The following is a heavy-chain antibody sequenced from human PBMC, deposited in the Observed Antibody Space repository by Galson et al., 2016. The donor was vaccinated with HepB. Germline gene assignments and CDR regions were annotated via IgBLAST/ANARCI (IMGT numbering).Heavy chain of an antibody. D-gene: IGHD3-16*01. CDR1: GFTFSSSS. CDR2: IDGRDDTT. CDR3: ARDLAPFNFDY. J-gene: IGHJ4*02. V-gene: IGHV3-23*01. Sequence: SLRLSCAASGFTFSSSSMSWVRQAPGKGLEWVAAIDGRDDTTYYADSVKGHFSISRDSSKNTLYLQMNSLRAEDAAVYFCARDLAPFNFDYWGQGTLVTVSS.